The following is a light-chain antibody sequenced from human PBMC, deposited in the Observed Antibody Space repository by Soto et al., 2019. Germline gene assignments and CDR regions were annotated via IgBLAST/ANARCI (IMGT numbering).Light chain of an antibody. Sequence: QSVLTQPPSVSGAPGQRVTISCTGGSSNIGAGYDVQWYQQLPGTAPRLLIYGNNNRPSGVPERFSGSNSGTSASLAISGLQADDELDYYCQSHDTGLGGYVFGTGTKLTVL. V-gene: IGLV1-40*01. CDR2: GNN. CDR3: QSHDTGLGGYV. CDR1: SSNIGAGYD. J-gene: IGLJ1*01.